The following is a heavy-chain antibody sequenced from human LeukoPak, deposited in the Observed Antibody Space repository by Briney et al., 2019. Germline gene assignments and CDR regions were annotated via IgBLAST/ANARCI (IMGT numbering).Heavy chain of an antibody. V-gene: IGHV4-59*12. CDR2: IYYSGST. D-gene: IGHD3-10*01. Sequence: SETLSLTCTVSGGSISSYYWSRIRQPPGKGLEWIGYIYYSGSTNYNPSLKSRVTISVDTSKNQFSLKLSSVTAADTAVYCCARGLRGVIQIWGQGTLVTVSS. CDR3: ARGLRGVIQI. J-gene: IGHJ4*02. CDR1: GGSISSYY.